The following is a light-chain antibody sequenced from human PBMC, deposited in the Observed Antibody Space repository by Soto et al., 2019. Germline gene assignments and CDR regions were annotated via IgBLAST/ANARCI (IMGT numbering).Light chain of an antibody. CDR1: KSVSSN. CDR3: QQYNKWPLT. V-gene: IGKV3-15*01. J-gene: IGKJ4*01. Sequence: EIGMTQSPATLSESPGERATLSCRASKSVSSNLAWYQQKRGQAPRLLIYGTSTRATGIPARFSGSGSGTEFTLTISSLQSEDFAVYYCQQYNKWPLTFGGGTKVEIK. CDR2: GTS.